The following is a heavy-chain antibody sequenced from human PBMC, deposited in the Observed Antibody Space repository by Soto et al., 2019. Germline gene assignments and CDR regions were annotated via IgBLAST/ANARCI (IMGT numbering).Heavy chain of an antibody. J-gene: IGHJ6*02. CDR2: INHSGST. CDR3: ARRGGSSRWVGYGMDV. CDR1: GGSFSGYY. V-gene: IGHV4-34*01. D-gene: IGHD2-15*01. Sequence: PSETLSLTCAVSGGSFSGYYWSWIRQPPGKGLEWIGEINHSGSTNYNPSLKSRVTISVDTSKNQFSLKLSSVTAADTAVYYCARRGGSSRWVGYGMDVWGQGTTVT.